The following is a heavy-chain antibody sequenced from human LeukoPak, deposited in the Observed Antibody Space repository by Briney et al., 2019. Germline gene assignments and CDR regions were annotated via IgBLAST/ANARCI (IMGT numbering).Heavy chain of an antibody. J-gene: IGHJ3*02. CDR2: ISGSGGST. D-gene: IGHD6-19*01. Sequence: PGGSLRLSCAASGFTFSNAWMSWVRQAPGKGLEWVSAISGSGGSTYYADSVKGRFTISRDNSKNTLYLQMNSLRAEDTAVYYCAKDYSGSGWYRLGAFDIWGQGTMVTVSS. CDR1: GFTFSNAW. CDR3: AKDYSGSGWYRLGAFDI. V-gene: IGHV3-23*01.